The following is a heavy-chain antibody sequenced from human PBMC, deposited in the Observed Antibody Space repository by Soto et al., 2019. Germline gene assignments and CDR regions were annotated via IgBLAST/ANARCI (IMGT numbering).Heavy chain of an antibody. CDR2: IYYSGST. Sequence: QVQLQESGPGLVKPSETLSLTCTVSGGSISSYYWSWIRQPPGKGLEWIGYIYYSGSTNYNPSLKSRVTISVDTSKNQFSLKLSSVTAADTAVYYCARDSPSSGYYWFDPWGQGTLVTVSS. V-gene: IGHV4-59*01. CDR3: ARDSPSSGYYWFDP. J-gene: IGHJ5*02. CDR1: GGSISSYY. D-gene: IGHD3-22*01.